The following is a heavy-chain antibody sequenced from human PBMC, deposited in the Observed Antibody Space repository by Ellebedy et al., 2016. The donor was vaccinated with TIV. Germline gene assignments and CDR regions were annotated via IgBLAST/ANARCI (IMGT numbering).Heavy chain of an antibody. Sequence: GESLKISCAASGFTFRGYAMSWVRQAPGKGLEWVAAISIDGSDTFYADSVEGRFIISRDNSKNTLYLQMNSLRAEDTAVYYCARPHQHYGDYGYDAFDIWGQGTMVTVSS. CDR2: ISIDGSDT. CDR1: GFTFRGYA. J-gene: IGHJ3*02. D-gene: IGHD4-17*01. CDR3: ARPHQHYGDYGYDAFDI. V-gene: IGHV3-30*03.